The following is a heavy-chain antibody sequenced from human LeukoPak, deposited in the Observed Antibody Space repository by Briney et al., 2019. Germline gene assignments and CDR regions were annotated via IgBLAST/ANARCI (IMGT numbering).Heavy chain of an antibody. CDR3: ARDGTSVVPAASYYYYGMDV. J-gene: IGHJ6*02. V-gene: IGHV3-33*01. CDR2: IWYDGSNK. Sequence: GRSLRLSCAASGFTFNSYGMHWVRQAPGKGLEWVAVIWYDGSNKYYADSVKGRFTISRDNSKNTLYLQMNSLRAEDTAVYYCARDGTSVVPAASYYYYGMDVWGQGTTVTVSS. D-gene: IGHD2-2*01. CDR1: GFTFNSYG.